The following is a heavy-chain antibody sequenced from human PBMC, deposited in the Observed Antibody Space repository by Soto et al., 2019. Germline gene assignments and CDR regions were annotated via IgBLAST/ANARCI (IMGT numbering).Heavy chain of an antibody. CDR3: ARDRSSYVARYFDL. CDR2: ISSSSSYI. D-gene: IGHD2-15*01. Sequence: GGSLRLSCAASGFTFSSYSMNWVRQAPGKGLEWVSSISSSSSYIYYADSVKGRFTISRDNAKNSLYLQMNSLRAEDTAVYYCARDRSSYVARYFDLWGRGTLVTVSS. CDR1: GFTFSSYS. V-gene: IGHV3-21*01. J-gene: IGHJ2*01.